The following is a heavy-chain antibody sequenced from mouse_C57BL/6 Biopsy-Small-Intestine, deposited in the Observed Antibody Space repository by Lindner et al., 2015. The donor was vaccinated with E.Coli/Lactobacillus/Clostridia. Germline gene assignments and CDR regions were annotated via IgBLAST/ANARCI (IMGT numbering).Heavy chain of an antibody. V-gene: IGHV5-6*01. CDR1: GFTFSSYG. D-gene: IGHD2-5*01. CDR2: ISSGGSYT. CDR3: ARPHSNYYAMDY. Sequence: EVQLQESGEDLVKPGGSLKLSCAASGFTFSSYGMSWVRQTPDKRLEWVATISSGGSYTYYPDSVKGRFTISRDNAKNTLYLQMSSLKSEDTAMYYCARPHSNYYAMDYWGQGTSVTVSS. J-gene: IGHJ4*01.